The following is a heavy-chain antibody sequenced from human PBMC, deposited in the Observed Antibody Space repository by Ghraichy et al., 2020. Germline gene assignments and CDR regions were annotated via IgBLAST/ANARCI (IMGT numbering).Heavy chain of an antibody. Sequence: SQTLSLTCAVYGGSFSGYYWSWIRQPPGKGLEWIGEINHSGSTNYNPSLKSQVTISVDTSKNQFSLKLSSVTAADTAVYYCARSLRIAARPGAFDIWGQGTMVTVSS. J-gene: IGHJ3*02. CDR3: ARSLRIAARPGAFDI. D-gene: IGHD6-6*01. V-gene: IGHV4-34*01. CDR1: GGSFSGYY. CDR2: INHSGST.